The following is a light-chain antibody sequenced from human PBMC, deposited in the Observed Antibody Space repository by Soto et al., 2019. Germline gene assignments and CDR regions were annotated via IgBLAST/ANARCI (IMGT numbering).Light chain of an antibody. CDR1: QSISGS. J-gene: IGKJ5*01. Sequence: DIPMTQSPSARSASVRSRSTITSRASQSISGSLNGYQQKPGKAPKLLIYGASTLQSGVPSRFSGSGSGTDYTLTISSLQPEDFATYYCQQSYRTPTFGQGTRLEIK. CDR3: QQSYRTPT. CDR2: GAS. V-gene: IGKV1-39*01.